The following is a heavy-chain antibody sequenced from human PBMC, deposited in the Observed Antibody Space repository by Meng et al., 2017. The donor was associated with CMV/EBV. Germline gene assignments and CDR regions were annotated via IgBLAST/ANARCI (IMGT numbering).Heavy chain of an antibody. V-gene: IGHV4-39*07. CDR1: GGSICSSSYY. CDR3: ARDGPVMDYDSSGVNWFDP. J-gene: IGHJ5*02. D-gene: IGHD3-22*01. CDR2: IYYSGST. Sequence: SETLSLTCTVSGGSICSSSYYWGWIRQPPGKGLEWIGSIYYSGSTYYNPSLKSRVTISVDTSKNQFSLKLSSVTAADTAVYYCARDGPVMDYDSSGVNWFDPWGQGTLVTVSS.